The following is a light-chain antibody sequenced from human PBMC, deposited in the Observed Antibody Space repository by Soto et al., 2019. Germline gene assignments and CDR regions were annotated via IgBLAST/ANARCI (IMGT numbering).Light chain of an antibody. CDR3: AAWDDALSGPV. V-gene: IGLV1-47*01. CDR1: SSNIGSNL. Sequence: QSVLTQPPSTSGTPGQRVTISCSGSSSNIGSNLVFWFQQLPGTAPKLLIYRNDQRPSGVPDRFSGSKSGPSASLAISGPRSEDEADYHCAAWDDALSGPVFGGGTKLAVL. J-gene: IGLJ3*02. CDR2: RND.